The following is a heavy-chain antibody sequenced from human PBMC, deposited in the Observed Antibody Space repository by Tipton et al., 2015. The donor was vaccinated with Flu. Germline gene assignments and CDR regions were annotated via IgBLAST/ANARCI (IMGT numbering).Heavy chain of an antibody. V-gene: IGHV1-18*01. J-gene: IGHJ6*02. D-gene: IGHD3-3*01. CDR1: GYTFTSYG. CDR3: ARDRATIFGVVIKKPYYYYGMDV. CDR2: ISAYNGNT. Sequence: QLVQSGAEVKKPGASVKVSCKASGYTFTSYGISWVRQAPGQGLEWMGWISAYNGNTNYAQKLQGRVTMTTDTSTSTAYMELRSLRSDDTAVYYCARDRATIFGVVIKKPYYYYGMDVWGQGTTVTVSS.